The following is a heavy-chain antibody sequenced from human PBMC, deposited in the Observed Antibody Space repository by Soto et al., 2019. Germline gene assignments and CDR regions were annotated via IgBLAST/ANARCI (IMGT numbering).Heavy chain of an antibody. CDR3: AREGGAYCSSTSCRFDY. D-gene: IGHD2-2*01. V-gene: IGHV1-69*13. Sequence: SVKVSCKASGGTFSSYAISWVRQAPGQGLEWMGGIIPIFGTANYAQKFQGRVTITADESTSTAYMELSSLRSEDTAVYYCAREGGAYCSSTSCRFDYWGQGTLVTVSS. CDR2: IIPIFGTA. J-gene: IGHJ4*02. CDR1: GGTFSSYA.